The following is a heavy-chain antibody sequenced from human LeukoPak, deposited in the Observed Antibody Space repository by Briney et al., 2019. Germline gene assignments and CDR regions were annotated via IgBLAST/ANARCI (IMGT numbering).Heavy chain of an antibody. CDR2: INPNSGGT. J-gene: IGHJ5*02. V-gene: IGHV1-2*02. Sequence: GASVKVSCKASGYTFTGYYMHWARQAPGQGLEWMGWINPNSGGTNYAQKFQGRVTMTRDTSISTAYMELSRLRSDDTAVYYCARDLVATIGNWFDPWGQGTLVTVSS. CDR1: GYTFTGYY. D-gene: IGHD5-12*01. CDR3: ARDLVATIGNWFDP.